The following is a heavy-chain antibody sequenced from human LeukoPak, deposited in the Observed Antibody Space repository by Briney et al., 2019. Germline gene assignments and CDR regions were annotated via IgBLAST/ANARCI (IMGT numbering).Heavy chain of an antibody. J-gene: IGHJ6*03. D-gene: IGHD1-14*01. CDR3: ARHPGSAYYYYYMDV. Sequence: GESLKISCKGSGYSFTNYWIGWVRQMPGKGLEWMGIIYPGDSDTRYSPSFRGQVTISADKSISTAYLQWTSLQASDTAMYYCARHPGSAYYYYYMDVWGKGTTVIVSS. CDR2: IYPGDSDT. CDR1: GYSFTNYW. V-gene: IGHV5-51*01.